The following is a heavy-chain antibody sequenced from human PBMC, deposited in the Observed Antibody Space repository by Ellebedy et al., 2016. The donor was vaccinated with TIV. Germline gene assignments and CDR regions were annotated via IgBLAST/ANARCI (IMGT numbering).Heavy chain of an antibody. CDR1: GFTFSSYW. Sequence: GESLKISXAASGFTFSSYWMHWVRQAPGKGLVWVSRINSDGSSTSYADSVKGRFTISRDNAKNTLYLQMNSLRAEDTAVYYCARGPWDYGDTRGWFDPWGQGTLVTVSS. D-gene: IGHD4-17*01. V-gene: IGHV3-74*01. CDR2: INSDGSST. J-gene: IGHJ5*02. CDR3: ARGPWDYGDTRGWFDP.